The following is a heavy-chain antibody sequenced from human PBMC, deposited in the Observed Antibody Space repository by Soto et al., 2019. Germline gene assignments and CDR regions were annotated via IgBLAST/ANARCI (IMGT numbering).Heavy chain of an antibody. CDR3: ARLRGYSYGARRYGMDV. D-gene: IGHD5-18*01. CDR2: INHSGST. Sequence: SETLSLTCAVYGGSFSGYYWSWIRQPPGKWLEWIGEINHSGSTNYNPSLKSRVTISVDTSKNQFSLKLSSVTAADTAVYYCARLRGYSYGARRYGMDVWGQGXTVTVYS. J-gene: IGHJ6*02. CDR1: GGSFSGYY. V-gene: IGHV4-34*01.